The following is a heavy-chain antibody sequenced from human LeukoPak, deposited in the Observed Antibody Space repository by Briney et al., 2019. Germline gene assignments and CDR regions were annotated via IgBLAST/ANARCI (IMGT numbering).Heavy chain of an antibody. D-gene: IGHD2-21*02. CDR3: TRLGAYCGGDCYGNYYYGMDV. V-gene: IGHV3-73*01. CDR1: GFTFSGSA. CDR2: IRSKAKSYAT. Sequence: GGSLRLSCAASGFTFSGSAMHWVRQASGKGLEWVGRIRSKAKSYATAYAASVKGRFTISRDDSRNTAYLQMNSLKTEDTAVYYCTRLGAYCGGDCYGNYYYGMDVRGQGTTVTVSS. J-gene: IGHJ6*02.